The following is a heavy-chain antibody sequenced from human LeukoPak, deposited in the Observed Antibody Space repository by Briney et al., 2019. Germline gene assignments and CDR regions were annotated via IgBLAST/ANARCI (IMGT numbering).Heavy chain of an antibody. CDR1: GFTFSSNW. CDR2: INVDGSEK. D-gene: IGHD3-10*01. CDR3: ARDRGWADLD. J-gene: IGHJ4*02. Sequence: GGSLRLSCAASGFTFSSNWMAWVRQAPGKGLEWVANINVDGSEKYCVDSVKGRFTISRDNAKDSLNLQMNSLRVEDTAVYYCARDRGWADLDWGQGTLVTVSS. V-gene: IGHV3-7*01.